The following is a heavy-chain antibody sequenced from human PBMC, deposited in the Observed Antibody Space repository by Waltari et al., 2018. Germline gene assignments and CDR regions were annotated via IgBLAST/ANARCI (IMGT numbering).Heavy chain of an antibody. Sequence: QLVESGGGLVQPGGSLRLSCAASGFVFSSYAMNWVRQAPGKGLECVATITGAGGGTYYADSVKGRFTISRDNSKNTLYLQLNSLRADDTAMYYCVTDLPHSRNDDLPPHWGQGTLVTVSS. D-gene: IGHD1-1*01. J-gene: IGHJ4*02. V-gene: IGHV3-23*04. CDR2: ITGAGGGT. CDR1: GFVFSSYA. CDR3: VTDLPHSRNDDLPPH.